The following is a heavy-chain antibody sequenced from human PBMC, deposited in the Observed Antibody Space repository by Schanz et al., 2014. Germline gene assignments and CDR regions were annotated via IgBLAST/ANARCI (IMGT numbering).Heavy chain of an antibody. D-gene: IGHD1-26*01. J-gene: IGHJ6*02. CDR2: INTADTT. Sequence: VQLVESGGGLVQPGGSLRLSCAASGFTLSSYALSWVRQSPGKGLEWVSAINTADTTYYADSVKGRFTISRDNAKNSMYLQMNSMRAEDTAVYYCVKDLQRELLRDDHYYGMDVWGQGTTVTVSS. CDR1: GFTLSSYA. V-gene: IGHV3-23*04. CDR3: VKDLQRELLRDDHYYGMDV.